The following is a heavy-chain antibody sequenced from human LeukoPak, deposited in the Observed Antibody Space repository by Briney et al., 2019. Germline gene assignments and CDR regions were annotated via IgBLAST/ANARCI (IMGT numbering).Heavy chain of an antibody. CDR2: IRYDGSNK. D-gene: IGHD2-2*01. Sequence: GGSLRLSCAASGFTFSSYGMHLVRQAPGKGLEWVAFIRYDGSNKYYADSVKGRFTISRDNSKNTLYLQMNSLRAEDTAVYYCAKSLFYCSSTSCSDNWFDPWGQGTLVTVSS. CDR3: AKSLFYCSSTSCSDNWFDP. J-gene: IGHJ5*02. CDR1: GFTFSSYG. V-gene: IGHV3-30*02.